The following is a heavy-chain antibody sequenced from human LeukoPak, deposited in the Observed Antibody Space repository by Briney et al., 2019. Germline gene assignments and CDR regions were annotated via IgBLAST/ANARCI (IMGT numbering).Heavy chain of an antibody. D-gene: IGHD2-2*02. Sequence: SEILSLTCAVYGGSFSGYYWSWIRQPPGKGLEWIGEINHSGSTNYNPSLKSRVTISVDTSKNQFSLKLSSVTAADTAVYYCARGGDIVVVPAAIPHFDYWGQGTLVTVSS. J-gene: IGHJ4*02. CDR1: GGSFSGYY. CDR3: ARGGDIVVVPAAIPHFDY. V-gene: IGHV4-34*01. CDR2: INHSGST.